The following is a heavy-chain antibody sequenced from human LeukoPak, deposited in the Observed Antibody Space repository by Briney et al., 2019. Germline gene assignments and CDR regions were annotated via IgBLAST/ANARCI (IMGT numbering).Heavy chain of an antibody. CDR2: INHSGST. D-gene: IGHD5-24*01. J-gene: IGHJ5*02. V-gene: IGHV4-39*07. CDR3: ARFMATQQKKGEFNWFDP. Sequence: MPSETLSLTCTVSGVSISSGSYYWSWIRQPPGKGLEWIVEINHSGSTNYNPSLKSRFTISVDTPKNQFSLKLSSVTAADTAVYYCARFMATQQKKGEFNWFDPWGQGTLVTVSS. CDR1: GVSISSGSYY.